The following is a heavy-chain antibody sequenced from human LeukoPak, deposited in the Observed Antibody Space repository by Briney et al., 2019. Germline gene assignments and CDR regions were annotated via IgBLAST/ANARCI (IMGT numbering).Heavy chain of an antibody. CDR2: ISSSSSTI. CDR1: GFTFSSYS. J-gene: IGHJ5*02. CDR3: ARADSGYTNWFDP. Sequence: GGSLRLSCAASGFTFSSYSMHWVRQAPGKGLEWVSYISSSSSTIYYADSVKGRFTISRDNAKNSLFLQMNSLRAVDTAVYYCARADSGYTNWFDPWGQGTLVTVSS. V-gene: IGHV3-48*01. D-gene: IGHD3-22*01.